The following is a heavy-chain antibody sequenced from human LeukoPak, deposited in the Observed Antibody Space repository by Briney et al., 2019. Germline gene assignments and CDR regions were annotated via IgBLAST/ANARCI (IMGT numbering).Heavy chain of an antibody. CDR3: ARDTFSVAGVAY. V-gene: IGHV3-21*01. CDR2: ISSSSSYI. Sequence: GGSLRLSCAASGFTFSSYAMHWVRQAPGKGLEWVSSISSSSSYIYYADSVKGRFTISRDNAKNSLYLQMNSLGAEDTAVYYCARDTFSVAGVAYWGQGTLVTVSS. J-gene: IGHJ4*02. D-gene: IGHD6-19*01. CDR1: GFTFSSYA.